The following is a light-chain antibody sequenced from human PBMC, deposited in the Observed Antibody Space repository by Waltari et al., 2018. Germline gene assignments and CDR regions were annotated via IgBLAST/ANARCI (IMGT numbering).Light chain of an antibody. CDR1: QNVGTY. J-gene: IGKJ1*01. CDR3: QNHERLPAT. Sequence: EIVFTQSPGTLSLSPGERATLSCRASQNVGTYLAWYQQKPGQAPRLLIYHASSRTTGIPDRFSGSGSGTDFSLTISRLEPEDFAVYYCQNHERLPATFGQGTNVEIK. V-gene: IGKV3-20*01. CDR2: HAS.